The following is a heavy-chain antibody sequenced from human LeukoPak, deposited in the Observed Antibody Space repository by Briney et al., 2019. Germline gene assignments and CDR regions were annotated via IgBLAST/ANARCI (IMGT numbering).Heavy chain of an antibody. V-gene: IGHV3-21*01. Sequence: PGGSLRLYCAASGFTFSSYSMNWVRQAPGKGLEWVSSISSSSYIYYADSVKGRFTISRDNAKNSLYLQMNSLRAEDTAVYYCARGGYDILTGPDYWGQGTLVTVSS. CDR2: ISSSSYI. CDR1: GFTFSSYS. D-gene: IGHD3-9*01. J-gene: IGHJ4*02. CDR3: ARGGYDILTGPDY.